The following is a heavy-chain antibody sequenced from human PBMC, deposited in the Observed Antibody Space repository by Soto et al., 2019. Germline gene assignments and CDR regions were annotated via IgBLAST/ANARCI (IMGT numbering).Heavy chain of an antibody. V-gene: IGHV1-2*04. CDR1: GYTFTGYY. CDR3: ARGGYCTNGVCYTGGSYYGMDV. Sequence: QVQLVQSGAEVKKPGASVKVSCKASGYTFTGYYMHWVRQAPGQGLEWMGWINPNSGGTNYAQKFQGWVTMTRDTSISTAYMEVSRLRSDGTAVYYCARGGYCTNGVCYTGGSYYGMDVWGQGTTVTVSS. J-gene: IGHJ6*02. D-gene: IGHD2-8*01. CDR2: INPNSGGT.